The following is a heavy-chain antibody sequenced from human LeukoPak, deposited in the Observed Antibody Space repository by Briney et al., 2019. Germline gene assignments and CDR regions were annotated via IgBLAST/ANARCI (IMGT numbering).Heavy chain of an antibody. Sequence: GESLKISCKGSGYSFTSYWIGWVRQMPGKGLEWMGIIYPGDSDTRYSPSFQGQVTISADKSISTAYLQWSSLKASDTAMYYCGRISTINTGLMDLRGKRTPGPVSS. CDR1: GYSFTSYW. CDR3: GRISTINTGLMDL. CDR2: IYPGDSDT. D-gene: IGHD3-10*01. J-gene: IGHJ6*04. V-gene: IGHV5-51*01.